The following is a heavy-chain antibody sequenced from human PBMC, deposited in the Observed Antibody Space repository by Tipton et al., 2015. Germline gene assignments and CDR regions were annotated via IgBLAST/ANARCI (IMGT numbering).Heavy chain of an antibody. CDR2: ISYDGGNK. CDR1: GFTFSSYG. D-gene: IGHD1-26*01. CDR3: VKDRFGGSHVNRFDT. Sequence: SLRLSCAASGFTFSSYGMHWVRQAPGKGLEWVAIISYDGGNKKYADSVNGRFTISKDNSKNTVYLQMNSLRTEDSAVYYCVKDRFGGSHVNRFDTWGQGTLVTVSS. J-gene: IGHJ5*02. V-gene: IGHV3-30*18.